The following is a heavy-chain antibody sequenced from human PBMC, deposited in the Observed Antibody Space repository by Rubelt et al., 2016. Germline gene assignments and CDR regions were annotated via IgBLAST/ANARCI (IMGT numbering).Heavy chain of an antibody. V-gene: IGHV4-31*03. CDR1: GGSISTGGYY. CDR2: IYYSGST. J-gene: IGHJ4*02. CDR3: ARQSRIPAAMGFDY. Sequence: QVQLRESGPGLVKPSQTLSLTCSVSGGSISTGGYYWSWIRQHPAKGLEWIGYIYYSGSTYYNPSLKSRVTISVDTSKNQFSLKLSSVTAADTAVYYCARQSRIPAAMGFDYWGQGTLVTVSS. D-gene: IGHD2-2*01.